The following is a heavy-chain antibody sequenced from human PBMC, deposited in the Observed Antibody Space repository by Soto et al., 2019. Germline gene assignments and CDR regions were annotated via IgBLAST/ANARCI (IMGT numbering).Heavy chain of an antibody. J-gene: IGHJ6*02. CDR2: IYYSGST. CDR3: ARVCGGDCHYGMDV. CDR1: GGSISSGGYY. V-gene: IGHV4-31*03. D-gene: IGHD2-21*02. Sequence: QEQLQESGPGLVKPSQTLSLICTVSGGSISSGGYYWSWIRQHPGKGLEWIGYIYYSGSTYYNPSLKSRVTISVDTSKSQFSLKLSSVTAADTAVYYCARVCGGDCHYGMDVWGQGTTVTVSS.